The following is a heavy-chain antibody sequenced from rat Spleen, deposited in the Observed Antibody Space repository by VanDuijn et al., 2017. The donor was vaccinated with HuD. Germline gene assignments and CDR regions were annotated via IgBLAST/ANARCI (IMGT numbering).Heavy chain of an antibody. CDR1: GFTFSRYW. V-gene: IGHV5-58*01. CDR2: INTDGGST. J-gene: IGHJ2*01. D-gene: IGHD1-2*01. Sequence: EVQLVESGGGLVQPGRSLKLSCVASGFTFSRYWMYWIRQAPGKGLEWVSSINTDGGSTYYPDSVKGRFTISRDNAENTVYLQMNSLRSEDTATYYCAKDMNYYSTYPFYVMGDWGQGVMVTVSS. CDR3: AKDMNYYSTYPFYVMGD.